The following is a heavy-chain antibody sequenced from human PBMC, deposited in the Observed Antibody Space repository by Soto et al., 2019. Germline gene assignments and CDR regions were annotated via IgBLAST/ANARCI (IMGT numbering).Heavy chain of an antibody. D-gene: IGHD3-22*01. CDR3: ATRPGNYYDSSGPFDY. J-gene: IGHJ4*02. CDR2: IKQDGSEK. CDR1: GFTFSSYW. V-gene: IGHV3-7*01. Sequence: GGSLRLSCAASGFTFSSYWMNWVRQAPGKGLEWVANIKQDGSEKYYVDSVKGRITNSRDNAKNSLFLQMNSLRAEDTAVYYFATRPGNYYDSSGPFDYWGQGTLVTVSS.